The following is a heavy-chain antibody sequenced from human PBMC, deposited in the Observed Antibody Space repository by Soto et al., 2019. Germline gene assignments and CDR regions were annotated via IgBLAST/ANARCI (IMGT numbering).Heavy chain of an antibody. CDR3: ARGGYRAPWPQVDWYFDL. J-gene: IGHJ2*01. CDR1: GFTFSSYG. Sequence: QVQLVESGGGVVQPGRSLRLSCAASGFTFSSYGMHWVRQAPGKGLEWVAVISYDGSNKYYADSVKGRFTISRDNSKNTXXLQMNSLRAVDTAVYYCARGGYRAPWPQVDWYFDLWGRGTLVTVSS. CDR2: ISYDGSNK. V-gene: IGHV3-30*03. D-gene: IGHD2-15*01.